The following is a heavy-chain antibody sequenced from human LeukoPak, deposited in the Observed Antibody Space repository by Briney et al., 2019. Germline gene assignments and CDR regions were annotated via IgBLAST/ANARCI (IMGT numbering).Heavy chain of an antibody. V-gene: IGHV3-23*01. D-gene: IGHD3-9*01. J-gene: IGHJ4*02. CDR2: ISGSGGST. CDR3: ARVYVGILTGYYTRRGFDY. Sequence: GGSLRLSCAASGFTFSSYAMSWVRQAPGKGLEWVSAISGSGGSTYYADSVKGRFTISRDNSKNKLYLQMNSLRAEDTAVYYCARVYVGILTGYYTRRGFDYWGQGTLVTVSS. CDR1: GFTFSSYA.